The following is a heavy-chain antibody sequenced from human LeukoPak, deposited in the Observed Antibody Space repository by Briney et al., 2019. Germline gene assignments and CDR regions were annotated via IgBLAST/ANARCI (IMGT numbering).Heavy chain of an antibody. D-gene: IGHD1-26*01. CDR2: ISSSSSTI. CDR1: GFTFSSYG. Sequence: SGGSLRLSCAASGFTFSSYGMHWVRQAPGKGLEWVSYISSSSSTIYYADSVKGRFTISRDNAKNSLYLQMNSLRAEDTAVYYCARDGGELLTDYWGQGTLVTVSS. CDR3: ARDGGELLTDY. V-gene: IGHV3-48*01. J-gene: IGHJ4*02.